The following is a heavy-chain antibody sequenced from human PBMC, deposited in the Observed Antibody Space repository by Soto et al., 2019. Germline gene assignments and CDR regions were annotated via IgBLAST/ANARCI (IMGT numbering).Heavy chain of an antibody. CDR2: INHSGST. J-gene: IGHJ4*02. Sequence: QVQLQQWGAGLLKPSETLSLTCAVYGGSFSGYYWSWIRQPPGKGLEWIGEINHSGSTNYNPSLKSRVTISVDTSMNQFSLKLSSVTAADTAVYYCARVRGTVPRGPFDYWGQGTLVTVSS. CDR3: ARVRGTVPRGPFDY. D-gene: IGHD4-17*01. V-gene: IGHV4-34*01. CDR1: GGSFSGYY.